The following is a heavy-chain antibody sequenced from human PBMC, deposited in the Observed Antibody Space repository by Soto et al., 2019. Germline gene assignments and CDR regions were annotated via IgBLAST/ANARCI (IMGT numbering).Heavy chain of an antibody. D-gene: IGHD6-19*01. CDR3: ARGLITGSHYSGGWYYFDS. CDR1: GGSISSYY. J-gene: IGHJ4*02. Sequence: SETLSLTCTVSGGSISSYYWSWIRQPPGKGLEWIGYIYYSGSTNYNPSLKSRVTISVDTSKNQFSLKLSSVTAADTAVYYCARGLITGSHYSGGWYYFDSWGQGTQVTVSS. CDR2: IYYSGST. V-gene: IGHV4-59*12.